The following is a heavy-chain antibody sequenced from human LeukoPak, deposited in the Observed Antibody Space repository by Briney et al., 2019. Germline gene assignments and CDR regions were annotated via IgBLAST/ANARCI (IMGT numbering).Heavy chain of an antibody. V-gene: IGHV4-34*01. CDR3: ARGRGVTGLDY. Sequence: SETLSLTCAVYGVSFSGYYWSWIRQPPGKGLEWMGEINHSGSTNYNPSLKSRVTISVDTSKNQFSLKLSSVTAADTAVYYCARGRGVTGLDYWGQGTLVTVSS. CDR1: GVSFSGYY. D-gene: IGHD2-21*02. J-gene: IGHJ4*02. CDR2: INHSGST.